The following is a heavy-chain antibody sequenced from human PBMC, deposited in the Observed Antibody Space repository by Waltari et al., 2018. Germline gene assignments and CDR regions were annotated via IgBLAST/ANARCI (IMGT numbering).Heavy chain of an antibody. CDR1: GGSISSYY. V-gene: IGHV4-59*01. CDR2: IYYSGST. Sequence: QVQLQESGPGLVKPSETLSLTCTVSGGSISSYYWSWIRQPPGKGLEWIGYIYYSGSTNYNPSLKRRVTMSLGTSKNQFSLKLSSVTAADTAVYYCARGGWFDPWGQGTLVTVSS. CDR3: ARGGWFDP. J-gene: IGHJ5*02.